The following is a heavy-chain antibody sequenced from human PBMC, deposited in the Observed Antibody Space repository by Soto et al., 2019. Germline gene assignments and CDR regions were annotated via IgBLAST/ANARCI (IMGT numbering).Heavy chain of an antibody. D-gene: IGHD4-17*01. V-gene: IGHV1-69*12. CDR2: IIPIFGTA. J-gene: IGHJ6*02. CDR3: ASVVYGDPLGRDV. CDR1: GGTLSSYA. Sequence: QVQLVQSGAEVQKPGSSVKVSCKASGGTLSSYAISWVRQAPGQGLEWMGGIIPIFGTANYAQKFRGRVTSTEDESTSTGYMEVSSCRSEDTAVYYCASVVYGDPLGRDVWGHGTTVTVS.